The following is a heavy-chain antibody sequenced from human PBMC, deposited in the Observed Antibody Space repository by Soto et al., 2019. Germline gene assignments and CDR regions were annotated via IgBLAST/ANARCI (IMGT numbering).Heavy chain of an antibody. V-gene: IGHV3-23*01. CDR3: AKSSGSGSYYAFDI. J-gene: IGHJ3*02. CDR1: GFTFTSYA. Sequence: GGSLNLSCAASGFTFTSYAMSWFRQSPGKGLEWVSVISGIVGRTSYADSVKGRFTISRDNSKNTLYLQMNSLRAEDTAVYYCAKSSGSGSYYAFDIWGQGTMVTVSS. CDR2: ISGIVGRT. D-gene: IGHD1-26*01.